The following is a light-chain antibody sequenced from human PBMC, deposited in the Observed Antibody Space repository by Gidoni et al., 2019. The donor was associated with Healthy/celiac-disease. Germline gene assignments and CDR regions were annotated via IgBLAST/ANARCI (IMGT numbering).Light chain of an antibody. J-gene: IGKJ2*01. CDR1: QSLLHSNGYNY. V-gene: IGKV2-28*01. CDR3: MQALQTPPYT. Sequence: DIVMTQSALSLPVTPGEPASIYCRSSQSLLHSNGYNYLDWYLQKPGQSPQLLIYLGSNRAAGVPDRFSGSGSGTDFTLKTSRVEAEDFGVYYCMQALQTPPYTFGQGTKLEIK. CDR2: LGS.